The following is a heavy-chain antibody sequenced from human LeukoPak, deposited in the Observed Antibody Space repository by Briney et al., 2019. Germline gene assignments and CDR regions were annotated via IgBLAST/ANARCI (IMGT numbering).Heavy chain of an antibody. CDR1: GYTFINYA. CDR2: ISAYNANT. CDR3: ARDRGSPMTSLDY. Sequence: ASVKVSCKASGYTFINYAISWVRQAPGQGLEWMGWISAYNANTHYAQKLQGRVTMTTDTSTSTAYMELRSLRSDDTAVYYCARDRGSPMTSLDYWGQGTLVTVSS. J-gene: IGHJ4*02. D-gene: IGHD3-22*01. V-gene: IGHV1-18*01.